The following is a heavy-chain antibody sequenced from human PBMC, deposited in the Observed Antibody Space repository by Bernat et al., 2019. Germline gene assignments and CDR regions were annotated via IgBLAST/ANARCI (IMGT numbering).Heavy chain of an antibody. V-gene: IGHV4-34*01. CDR1: GGSFSGYY. J-gene: IGHJ6*03. D-gene: IGHD3-16*02. CDR2: INHSGST. Sequence: QVQLQQWGAGLLKPSETLSLTCAVYGGSFSGYYWSWIRQPPGKGLEWIGEINHSGSTNYNPSLKSRVTISVDTSKNQFTLKLRSVTAADTAVYYCARVGYDYIWGSYRYYYYYMDVWGKGTTVTVSS. CDR3: ARVGYDYIWGSYRYYYYYMDV.